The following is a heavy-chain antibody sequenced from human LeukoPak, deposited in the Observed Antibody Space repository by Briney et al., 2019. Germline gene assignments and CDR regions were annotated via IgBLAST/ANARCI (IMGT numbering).Heavy chain of an antibody. Sequence: GASVKVSCKASGYTFSSFYIHWVRQAPGQGLEWMGIINPSDGSTSYTQKFQGRVTMTRDTSTSTVYMELSSLRSEDTAVYYCARRGSYGGISAMDYWGQGTLVTVSS. CDR1: GYTFSSFY. D-gene: IGHD4-23*01. V-gene: IGHV1-46*01. CDR2: INPSDGST. CDR3: ARRGSYGGISAMDY. J-gene: IGHJ4*02.